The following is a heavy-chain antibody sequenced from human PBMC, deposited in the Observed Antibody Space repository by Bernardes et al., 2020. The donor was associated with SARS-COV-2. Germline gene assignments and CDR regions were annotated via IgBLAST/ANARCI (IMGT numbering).Heavy chain of an antibody. J-gene: IGHJ4*02. CDR2: INSDGSST. CDR3: ARPISSTNRPDY. CDR1: GFTFSSYW. Sequence: GGSLRLSCAASGFTFSSYWMHWVRQAPGKGLVWVARINSDGSSTSYADSVKSRFTISRDNAKNTLYLQMNSLRGEDTAVYYCARPISSTNRPDYWGPGILVTVSA. D-gene: IGHD2-2*01. V-gene: IGHV3-74*01.